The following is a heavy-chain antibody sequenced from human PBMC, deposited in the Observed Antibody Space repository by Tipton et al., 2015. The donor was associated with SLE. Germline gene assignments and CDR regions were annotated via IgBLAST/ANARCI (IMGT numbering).Heavy chain of an antibody. CDR1: GFTFSDYY. CDR3: ASFPPYCSSTSCPFDY. J-gene: IGHJ4*02. Sequence: SLRLSCAASGFTFSDYYMSWIRQAPGKGLEWVSYISSSSSYIYYADSVKGRFTISRDNAKNSLYLQMNSLRAEDTAVYYCASFPPYCSSTSCPFDYWGQGTLVTVSS. D-gene: IGHD2-2*01. V-gene: IGHV3-11*06. CDR2: ISSSSSYI.